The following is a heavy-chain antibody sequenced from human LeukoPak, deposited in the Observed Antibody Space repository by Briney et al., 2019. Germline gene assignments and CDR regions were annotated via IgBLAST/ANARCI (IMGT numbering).Heavy chain of an antibody. CDR3: ARVWGTGIAAAGTGMNYFDY. CDR1: GFTFSSYA. Sequence: GRSLRLSCAASGFTFSSYAMHWVRQAPGKGLEWVPVISYDGSNKYYADSVKGRFTISRDNSKNTLYLQMNSLRAEDTAVYYCARVWGTGIAAAGTGMNYFDYWGQGTLVTVSS. V-gene: IGHV3-30-3*01. J-gene: IGHJ4*02. D-gene: IGHD6-13*01. CDR2: ISYDGSNK.